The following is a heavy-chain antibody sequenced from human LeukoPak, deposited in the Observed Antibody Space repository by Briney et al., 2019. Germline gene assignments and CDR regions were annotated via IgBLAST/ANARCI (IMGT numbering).Heavy chain of an antibody. CDR1: GGSISSSTNY. D-gene: IGHD5-12*01. CDR2: IYYSGSA. J-gene: IGHJ6*03. V-gene: IGHV4-39*07. CDR3: ARVSSVWIKDYYYYMDV. Sequence: PSETLSLTCTVSGGSISSSTNYWGWIRQPPGKGLEWIGNIYYSGSAYSSLKSRVTISVDTSRNQFSLKLSSVTAADTAVYYCARVSSVWIKDYYYYMDVWGKGTTVTVSS.